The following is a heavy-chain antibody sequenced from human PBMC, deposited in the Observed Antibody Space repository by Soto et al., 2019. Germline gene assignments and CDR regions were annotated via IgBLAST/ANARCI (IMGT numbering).Heavy chain of an antibody. CDR2: INPHSGGT. D-gene: IGHD2-8*01. CDR1: GYTFTAYY. CDR3: XXXXXXXXLLLYAHRGYF. Sequence: QVQLVQSGAEVKKPGASVKVSCKASGYTFTAYYMHWVRQAPGQGLEWMGWINPHSGGTNYAQKFQGRVTMTRDTSISTAFMDLSRLRSDDTAVYYCXXXXXXXXLLLYAHRGYF. V-gene: IGHV1-2*02. J-gene: IGHJ1*01.